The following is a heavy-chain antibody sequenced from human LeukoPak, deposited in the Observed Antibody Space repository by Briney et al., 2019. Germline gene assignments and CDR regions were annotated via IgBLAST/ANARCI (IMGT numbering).Heavy chain of an antibody. D-gene: IGHD1-7*01. CDR2: IIPILGIA. Sequence: SVKVSCKASGGTFSSYTISWVRQAPGQGLEWMGRIIPILGIANYAQKFQGRVTITADKSTSTAYMELSSLRSEDTAVYYCASMDWNYGFDYWGQGTLVTVSS. V-gene: IGHV1-69*02. CDR3: ASMDWNYGFDY. J-gene: IGHJ4*02. CDR1: GGTFSSYT.